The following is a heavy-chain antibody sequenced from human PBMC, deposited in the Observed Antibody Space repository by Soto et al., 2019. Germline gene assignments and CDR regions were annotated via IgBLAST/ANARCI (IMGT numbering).Heavy chain of an antibody. V-gene: IGHV3-23*01. CDR2: ISGSGGST. CDR3: EKDIEIQLWPKGAFDI. J-gene: IGHJ3*02. D-gene: IGHD5-18*01. Sequence: PXESLSLSCAASGFTVSSYAMSWVRQAPGKGLEWVSAISGSGGSTYYADPVKGRFTISRDNSKNTLYLQMNSLRAEDTAVYYCEKDIEIQLWPKGAFDIWGQGTMVT. CDR1: GFTVSSYA.